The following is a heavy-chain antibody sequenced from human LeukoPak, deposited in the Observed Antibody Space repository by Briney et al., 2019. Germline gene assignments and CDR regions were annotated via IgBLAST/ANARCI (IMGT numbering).Heavy chain of an antibody. Sequence: GGSLRLSCAASGFTFSSHTMNWVGKAPGKGREWASPISSSGNYIYYADSVKGRFTISRDNAKNSLYLQMNSLRAEDTAVYYCARGGAMVRGVSPLDYWGQGTLVTVSS. CDR3: ARGGAMVRGVSPLDY. CDR2: ISSSGNYI. J-gene: IGHJ4*02. V-gene: IGHV3-21*01. D-gene: IGHD3-10*01. CDR1: GFTFSSHT.